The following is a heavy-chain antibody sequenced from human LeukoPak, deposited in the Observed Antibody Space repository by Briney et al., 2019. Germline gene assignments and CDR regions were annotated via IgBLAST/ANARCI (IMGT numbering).Heavy chain of an antibody. V-gene: IGHV3-23*01. CDR2: ISGSGDGT. Sequence: GRSLRLSCAASGFTFSNYAMSWVRQAPTKGLEWVSTISGSGDGTYYADSVKGRFTISRDNAKNTLYLQTNSLRAEDTAIYYCAKIQFQLPPARWPSISWGQGALVTVSS. J-gene: IGHJ5*02. D-gene: IGHD5-24*01. CDR3: AKIQFQLPPARWPSIS. CDR1: GFTFSNYA.